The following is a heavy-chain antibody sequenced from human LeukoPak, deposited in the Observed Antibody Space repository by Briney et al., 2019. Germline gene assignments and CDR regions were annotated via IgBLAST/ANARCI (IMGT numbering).Heavy chain of an antibody. Sequence: SSVKVSCKASGGTFSSYAISWVRQAPGQGLEWMGGIIPIFGTANYAQKFQGRVTITTDESTSTAYMELSSLRSEHTAVYYCARSVYYDILTHFDYWGQGTLVTVSS. CDR3: ARSVYYDILTHFDY. V-gene: IGHV1-69*05. J-gene: IGHJ4*02. D-gene: IGHD3-9*01. CDR2: IIPIFGTA. CDR1: GGTFSSYA.